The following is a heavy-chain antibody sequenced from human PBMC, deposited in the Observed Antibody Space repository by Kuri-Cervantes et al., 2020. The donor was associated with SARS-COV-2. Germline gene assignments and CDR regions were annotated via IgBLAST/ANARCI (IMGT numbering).Heavy chain of an antibody. Sequence: GGSLRLSCAASGFTFSSYAMSWVRQAPGKGLEWVSAISGSGGSTYYADSVKGRFTISRDNSKNTLYLQMNSLRAEDTAVYYCAKDYVYTKLRPSDAFDIWGQGTMVTVSS. J-gene: IGHJ3*02. CDR3: AKDYVYTKLRPSDAFDI. V-gene: IGHV3-23*01. CDR2: ISGSGGST. D-gene: IGHD4-17*01. CDR1: GFTFSSYA.